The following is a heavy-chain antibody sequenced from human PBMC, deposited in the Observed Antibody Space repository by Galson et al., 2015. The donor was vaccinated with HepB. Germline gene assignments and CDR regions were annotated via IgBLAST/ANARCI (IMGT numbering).Heavy chain of an antibody. CDR1: GFTFSSYS. Sequence: SLRLSCEASGFTFSSYSLNWVRQAPGKGLEWVSSISSSSSYIYYADSVKGRFTISRDNAKNSLYLQMNSLRAEDTAVYYCARLIYGAKGAFDIWGQGTMVTVSS. D-gene: IGHD4-17*01. CDR3: ARLIYGAKGAFDI. V-gene: IGHV3-21*01. CDR2: ISSSSSYI. J-gene: IGHJ3*02.